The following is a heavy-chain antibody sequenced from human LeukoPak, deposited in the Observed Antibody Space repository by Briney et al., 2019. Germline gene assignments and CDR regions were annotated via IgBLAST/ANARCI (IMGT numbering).Heavy chain of an antibody. CDR2: INHSGST. V-gene: IGHV4-34*01. CDR3: ARVTGYMIEDYFDY. CDR1: GGSFSGYY. D-gene: IGHD3-22*01. J-gene: IGHJ4*02. Sequence: SSETLSLTCAVYGGSFSGYYWSWIRQPPGKGLEWIGEINHSGSTNYNPSLKSRVTTSVDTSKNQFSLKLRSVTAADTAVYYCARVTGYMIEDYFDYWGQGTLVTVSS.